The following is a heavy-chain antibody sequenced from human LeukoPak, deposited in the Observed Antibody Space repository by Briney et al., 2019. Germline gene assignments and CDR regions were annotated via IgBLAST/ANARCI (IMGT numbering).Heavy chain of an antibody. V-gene: IGHV3-53*01. CDR3: AKRGSRYYGSGSYHDVGDFDY. CDR2: IYSDGST. D-gene: IGHD3-10*01. J-gene: IGHJ4*02. Sequence: GGSLRLSCAAPGFTVSSNYMSWVRQAPGKGLEWVSIIYSDGSTYYADSVKGRFTISRDNSKNTLYLQMNSLRAEDTAVYYCAKRGSRYYGSGSYHDVGDFDYWGQGTLVTVSS. CDR1: GFTVSSNY.